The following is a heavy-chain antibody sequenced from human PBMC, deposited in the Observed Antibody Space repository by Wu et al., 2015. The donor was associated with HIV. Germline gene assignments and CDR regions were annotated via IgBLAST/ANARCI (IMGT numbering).Heavy chain of an antibody. CDR1: GGTFSNYG. CDR2: IIPMFKIP. Sequence: QVQLAQSGAEVKKPGSSVKVSCKASGGTFSNYGISWLRQAPGQGPEWIGGIIPMFKIPNYARGFRGRVTITADESTSTVHLELRGLRSGDTAVYFCVRDAPLTGQTWGLGTLVTVSS. V-gene: IGHV1-69*13. D-gene: IGHD7-27*01. J-gene: IGHJ1*01. CDR3: VRDAPLTGQT.